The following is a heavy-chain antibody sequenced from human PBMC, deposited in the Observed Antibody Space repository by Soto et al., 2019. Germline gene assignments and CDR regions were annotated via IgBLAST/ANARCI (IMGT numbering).Heavy chain of an antibody. Sequence: DVQLVESGGGLIQPGGSLRLSCAAFGLTVSGKKYMAWVRQAPGKGLEWVSGVYDTDGTYYADSVKGRFTSSRDSTKTIVYLQMNSLRPDETAVYYWASWRRKEHSYDIWGLGTTVTVSS. J-gene: IGHJ3*02. D-gene: IGHD1-1*01. CDR1: GLTVSGKKY. CDR2: VYDTDGT. V-gene: IGHV3-53*01. CDR3: ASWRRKEHSYDI.